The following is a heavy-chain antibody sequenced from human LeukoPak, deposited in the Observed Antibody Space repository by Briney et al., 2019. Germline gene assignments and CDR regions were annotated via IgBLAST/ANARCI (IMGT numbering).Heavy chain of an antibody. CDR3: ARDPDGDYYGSGSWFDP. J-gene: IGHJ5*02. Sequence: ASVKVSCKASGYTFTSYYMHWVRQAPGQGLEWMGIINPSGGSTNYAQKFQGRVTMTRDTSTSTVYMELSSLRSEDTAVYYCARDPDGDYYGSGSWFDPWGQGTLVTVSS. CDR1: GYTFTSYY. V-gene: IGHV1-46*01. CDR2: INPSGGST. D-gene: IGHD3-10*01.